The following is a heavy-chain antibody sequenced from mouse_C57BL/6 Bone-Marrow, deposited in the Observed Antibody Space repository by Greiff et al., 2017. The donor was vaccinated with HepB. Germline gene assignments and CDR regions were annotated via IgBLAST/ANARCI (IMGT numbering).Heavy chain of an antibody. CDR2: INYDGSST. D-gene: IGHD1-1*01. V-gene: IGHV5-16*01. CDR3: ARAYGSSFAWFAY. Sequence: DVQLVESEGGLVQPGSSMKLSCTASGFTFSDYYMAWVRQVPEKGLEWVANINYDGSSTYYLDSLKSRFIISRDNAKNILYLQMSSLKSEDTATYYCARAYGSSFAWFAYWGQGTLVTVSA. J-gene: IGHJ3*01. CDR1: GFTFSDYY.